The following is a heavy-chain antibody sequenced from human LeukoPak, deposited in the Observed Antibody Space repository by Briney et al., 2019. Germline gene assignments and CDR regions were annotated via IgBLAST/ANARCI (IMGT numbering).Heavy chain of an antibody. Sequence: PSGTLSLTCGVSGGSISITNWWTWVRQPPGKGLEWIGEVHLDGRTNYNPSLESRVTISVDKSENHISLRLTSVTAADTAVYYCAREGGFYRPLDYSGQRILVTVSS. D-gene: IGHD3-16*02. CDR3: AREGGFYRPLDY. J-gene: IGHJ4*02. V-gene: IGHV4-4*02. CDR2: VHLDGRT. CDR1: GGSISITNW.